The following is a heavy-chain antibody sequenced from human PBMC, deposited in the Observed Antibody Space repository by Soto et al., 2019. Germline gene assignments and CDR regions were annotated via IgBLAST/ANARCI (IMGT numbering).Heavy chain of an antibody. CDR1: GGSISSSNW. V-gene: IGHV4-4*02. CDR3: ARRYQLLLGLDYYYGMDV. J-gene: IGHJ6*02. CDR2: IYHRGST. Sequence: QVQLQESGPGLVKPSGTLSLTCAVSGGSISSSNWWSWGRQPPGKGLEWIGEIYHRGSTNYNPSLKSRVTISVDKSKNQFSLKRSSVTAADTAVYYCARRYQLLLGLDYYYGMDVWGQGTTVTVSS. D-gene: IGHD2-2*01.